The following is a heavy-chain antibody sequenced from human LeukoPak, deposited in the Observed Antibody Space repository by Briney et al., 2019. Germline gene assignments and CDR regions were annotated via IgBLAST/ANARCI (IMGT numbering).Heavy chain of an antibody. J-gene: IGHJ5*02. V-gene: IGHV3-74*01. CDR1: GFTFSRYW. D-gene: IGHD3-22*01. Sequence: QSGGSLRLSCAASGFTFSRYWIHWVRQAPGKGLEWVSRINPDGSTTTYADSVKGRFTISRDNAKNTVYLQMNSLGAEDTAVYYCARVLSGSWDWFDPWGQGTLVTVSS. CDR2: INPDGSTT. CDR3: ARVLSGSWDWFDP.